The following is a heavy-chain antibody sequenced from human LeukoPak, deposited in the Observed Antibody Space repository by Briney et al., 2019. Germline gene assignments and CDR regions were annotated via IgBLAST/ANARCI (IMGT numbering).Heavy chain of an antibody. D-gene: IGHD2-21*02. CDR3: ARGICGGDCYYDY. CDR1: GFTFSSYG. CDR2: ISKTAGST. Sequence: GGSLRLSCAASGFTFSSYGMSWVRQAPGKGLEWVSGISKTAGSTYYADSVKGRFIISRDSSRNTLYLQMNRLRVEDTAVYYCARGICGGDCYYDYWGQGTLVTVSS. V-gene: IGHV3-23*01. J-gene: IGHJ4*02.